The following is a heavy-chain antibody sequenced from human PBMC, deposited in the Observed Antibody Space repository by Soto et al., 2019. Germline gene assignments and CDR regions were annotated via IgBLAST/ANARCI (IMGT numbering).Heavy chain of an antibody. J-gene: IGHJ4*02. CDR2: FVPIVGTT. V-gene: IGHV1-69*01. CDR1: GGTFSSYT. Sequence: VQLVQSGAEVKQPGSSVKVSCKASGGTFSSYTVTWLRQAPGQGLEWMGGFVPIVGTTDYSQNFQGRLTITADESATTGYMELSSLTSDDTARYYCAIGSTYSVEFEFWGQGTLVTVSS. CDR3: AIGSTYSVEFEF. D-gene: IGHD1-26*01.